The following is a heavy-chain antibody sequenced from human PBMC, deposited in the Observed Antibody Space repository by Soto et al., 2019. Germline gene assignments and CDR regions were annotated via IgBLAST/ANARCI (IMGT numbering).Heavy chain of an antibody. Sequence: PSETLSLTCTVSGDLISNFYWSWIRQPAGKGLESLGRISASGRTNSNASLQSPVAPLLDTSKNEFSRRLTSFPGTDSAVYFCARGLGRCFDLWGGGTLVPVSS. V-gene: IGHV4-4*07. CDR3: ARGLGRCFDL. CDR2: ISASGRT. CDR1: GDLISNFY. D-gene: IGHD3-16*01. J-gene: IGHJ2*01.